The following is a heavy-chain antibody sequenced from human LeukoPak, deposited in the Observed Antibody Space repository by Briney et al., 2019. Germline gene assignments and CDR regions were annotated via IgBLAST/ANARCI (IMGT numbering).Heavy chain of an antibody. D-gene: IGHD3-10*01. J-gene: IGHJ6*04. V-gene: IGHV5-51*01. CDR2: IYPGGSDT. CDR1: GYSFTSYW. CDR3: ARLRNTMVRGVISYPLDV. Sequence: GESLKISCKGSGYSFTSYWIGWVRQMPGKGLEWMGIIYPGGSDTRYSPSFQGQVTISADKSISTAYLQWSSLKASDTAMYYCARLRNTMVRGVISYPLDVWGKGTTVTVSS.